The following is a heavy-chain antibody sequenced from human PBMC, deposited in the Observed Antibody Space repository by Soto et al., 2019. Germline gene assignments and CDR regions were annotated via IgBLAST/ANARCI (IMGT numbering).Heavy chain of an antibody. CDR1: GYTFTSYG. CDR2: ISAYNGNT. J-gene: IGHJ4*02. CDR3: ARFIPYSSGWGPFDY. V-gene: IGHV1-18*01. D-gene: IGHD6-19*01. Sequence: QVQLVQSGAEVKKPGASVKVSCKASGYTFTSYGISWVRQAPGQGLEWMGWISAYNGNTNYAQKLQGRVTMTTDTSTRTAYMELRSQRSDDTAVYYCARFIPYSSGWGPFDYWGQGTLVTVSS.